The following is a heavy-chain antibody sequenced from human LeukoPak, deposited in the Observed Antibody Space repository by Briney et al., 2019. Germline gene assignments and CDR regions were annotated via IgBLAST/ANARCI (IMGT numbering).Heavy chain of an antibody. Sequence: GGSLRLSCAASGFTLTSYATTWVRLAPGKGLQWVSAISASGADTYYADSVKGRFTISRDTSKNTVYLQMNSLSDEDTAVYYCAKDVAHYMDVWGKGTTVTVSS. J-gene: IGHJ6*03. CDR2: ISASGADT. CDR3: AKDVAHYMDV. CDR1: GFTLTSYA. V-gene: IGHV3-23*01.